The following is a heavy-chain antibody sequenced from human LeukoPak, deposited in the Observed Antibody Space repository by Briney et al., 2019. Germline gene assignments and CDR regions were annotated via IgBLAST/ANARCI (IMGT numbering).Heavy chain of an antibody. CDR2: IYTSGST. Sequence: SETLSLTCSVSGYSISSGYYWSWIRQPAGKGLEWIGRIYTSGSTNYNPSLKSRVTISVDTSKNQFSLKLSSVTAADTAVYYCARESGARGSGSSLRNYYYYMDVWGKGTTVTISS. J-gene: IGHJ6*03. CDR1: GYSISSGYY. D-gene: IGHD3-10*01. V-gene: IGHV4-61*02. CDR3: ARESGARGSGSSLRNYYYYMDV.